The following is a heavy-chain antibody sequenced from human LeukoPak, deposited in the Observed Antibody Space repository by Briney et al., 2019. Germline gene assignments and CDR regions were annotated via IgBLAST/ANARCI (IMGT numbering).Heavy chain of an antibody. Sequence: ASVKVSCKASGYTFSSYGIVWVRQAPGQGLEWMGWISGYNGNTNYAQKLQGRVSMTTDTSTTTAYMELRSLTSDDTALYYCARSSLGTITAGPFDYWGQGTLVTVSS. CDR1: GYTFSSYG. D-gene: IGHD5-12*01. CDR2: ISGYNGNT. V-gene: IGHV1-18*01. CDR3: ARSSLGTITAGPFDY. J-gene: IGHJ4*02.